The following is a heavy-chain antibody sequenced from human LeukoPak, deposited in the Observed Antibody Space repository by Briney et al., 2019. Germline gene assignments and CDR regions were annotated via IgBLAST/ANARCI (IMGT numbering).Heavy chain of an antibody. CDR1: GYSFTSYW. Sequence: GESLKISCKGSGYSFTSYWIDWVRQMPGKGLEWMGIIYPGDSDTRYSPSFQGQVTISADKSISTAYLQWSSLKASDTAMYYCARLCSSTSCYQWGYYYGMDVWGQGTTVTVSS. V-gene: IGHV5-51*01. D-gene: IGHD2-2*01. CDR2: IYPGDSDT. J-gene: IGHJ6*02. CDR3: ARLCSSTSCYQWGYYYGMDV.